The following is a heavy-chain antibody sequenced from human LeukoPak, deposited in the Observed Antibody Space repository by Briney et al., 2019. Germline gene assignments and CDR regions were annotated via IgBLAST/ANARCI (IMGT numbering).Heavy chain of an antibody. Sequence: SETLSLTCTVSGGSITNTNYYWAWIRQPPGEGLEWIGSVYHSGVTYYTPSLKSRVSISVDTSNNQFSLKVTSVSAADTAVYYCAREWQYQFDYWGQGSLVTVSS. CDR3: AREWQYQFDY. V-gene: IGHV4-39*07. CDR2: VYHSGVT. J-gene: IGHJ4*02. D-gene: IGHD4-11*01. CDR1: GGSITNTNYY.